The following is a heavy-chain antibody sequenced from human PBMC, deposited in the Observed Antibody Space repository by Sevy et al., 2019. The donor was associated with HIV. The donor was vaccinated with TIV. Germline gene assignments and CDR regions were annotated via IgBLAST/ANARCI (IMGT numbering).Heavy chain of an antibody. CDR1: GGTFSSYA. J-gene: IGHJ6*02. V-gene: IGHV1-69*13. D-gene: IGHD2-2*01. CDR3: AGRGVGIGIYCSSTSCPWVYGMDV. Sequence: ASVKVSCKASGGTFSSYAISWVRQAPGQGLEWMGGIIPIFGTANYAQKFQGRVTITADESTSTAYMELSSLRSEDTAVYYCAGRGVGIGIYCSSTSCPWVYGMDVWGQGTTVTVSS. CDR2: IIPIFGTA.